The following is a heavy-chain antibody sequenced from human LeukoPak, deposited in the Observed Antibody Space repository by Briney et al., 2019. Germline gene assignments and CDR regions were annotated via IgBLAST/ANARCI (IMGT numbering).Heavy chain of an antibody. CDR1: GYTFTSYD. D-gene: IGHD3-3*01. CDR3: ARRATYYDFWSGYPNWFDP. Sequence: ASVKVSCKASGYTFTSYDINWVRQATGQGLEWMGWMNPNSGNTGYAQKFQGRVTITRSTSISTAYMELSSLRSEDTAVYYCARRATYYDFWSGYPNWFDPWGQGTLVTVSS. CDR2: MNPNSGNT. J-gene: IGHJ5*02. V-gene: IGHV1-8*03.